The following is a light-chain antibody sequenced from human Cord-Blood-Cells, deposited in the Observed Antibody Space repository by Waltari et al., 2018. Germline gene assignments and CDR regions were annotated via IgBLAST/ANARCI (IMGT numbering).Light chain of an antibody. V-gene: IGLV2-23*01. CDR1: SSDVGSYNL. J-gene: IGLJ1*01. Sequence: QSALTQPASVSGSPGQSITISCTGTSSDVGSYNLVSCYQQHPGKAPKLMIYEGSKRPSGVSTRFSGSKSGNTASLTLSGLQAEDEADYYCCSYAGSSTFYVFGTGTKVTVL. CDR3: CSYAGSSTFYV. CDR2: EGS.